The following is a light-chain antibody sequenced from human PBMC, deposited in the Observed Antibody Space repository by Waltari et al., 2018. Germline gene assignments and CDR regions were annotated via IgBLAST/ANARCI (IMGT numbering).Light chain of an antibody. CDR3: QQYNNWPPWT. J-gene: IGKJ1*01. CDR1: QSVSSN. Sequence: EIVMTQSLATLTVSPGERATVSCRASQSVSSNLAWYQQKPGQAPRLLIYGASTRATGIPASFSGSGSGTEFTLTISSLQSEDFAVYYCQQYNNWPPWTFGQGTKVEIK. CDR2: GAS. V-gene: IGKV3-15*01.